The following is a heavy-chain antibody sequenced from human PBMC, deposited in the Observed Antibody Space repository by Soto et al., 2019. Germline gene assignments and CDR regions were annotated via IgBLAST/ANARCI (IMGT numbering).Heavy chain of an antibody. J-gene: IGHJ6*02. CDR3: ARDCGGDCYYGMDV. CDR1: GFTVSSNY. CDR2: IYSGGST. V-gene: IGHV3-53*01. D-gene: IGHD2-21*01. Sequence: GGSLRLSCAASGFTVSSNYMSWVRQAPGKGLEWVSVIYSGGSTYYADSVKGRFTISRDNSKNTLYLQMNSLRAEDTAVYYCARDCGGDCYYGMDVWGQGTTVTVSS.